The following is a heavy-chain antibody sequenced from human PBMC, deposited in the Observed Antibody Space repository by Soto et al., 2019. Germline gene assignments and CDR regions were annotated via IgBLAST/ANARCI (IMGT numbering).Heavy chain of an antibody. CDR1: AFTFNNYA. CDR2: IGGSGRTT. Sequence: EVQLLESGGGLVQPGGSLSLSCAASAFTFNNYAMSWVRQAPGKGLEWVSGIGGSGRTTYYADSVKGRFTISRDNSNKTLFLQMNSLRAEDTAVYYCAKSRYSDSSGDVYAYWGQGTLVTVSS. J-gene: IGHJ4*02. D-gene: IGHD3-22*01. V-gene: IGHV3-23*01. CDR3: AKSRYSDSSGDVYAY.